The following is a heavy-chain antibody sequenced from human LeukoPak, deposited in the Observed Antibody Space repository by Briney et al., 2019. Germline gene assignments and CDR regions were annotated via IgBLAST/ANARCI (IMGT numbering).Heavy chain of an antibody. CDR1: GFTFRSYA. V-gene: IGHV3-23*01. Sequence: PGGSLRLSCAASGFTFRSYAMSWVRQAPGKGLEWVSAISGNGGGTYYADSVKGRFTISRDNPKNTLYLQMNSLRAEDTAVYYCAKGDCSSTSCYAPADYWGQGTLATVSS. J-gene: IGHJ4*02. D-gene: IGHD2-2*01. CDR3: AKGDCSSTSCYAPADY. CDR2: ISGNGGGT.